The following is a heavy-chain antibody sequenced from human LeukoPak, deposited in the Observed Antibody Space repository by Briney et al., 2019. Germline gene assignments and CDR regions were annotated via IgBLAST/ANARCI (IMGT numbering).Heavy chain of an antibody. CDR2: INHSGST. D-gene: IGHD3-10*01. CDR1: GESFNNYY. V-gene: IGHV4-34*01. Sequence: PSETLSLTCAVYGESFNNYYWTWIRQSPGKGLEWIGEINHSGSTNYNLSLKSRVTISVDPSKNQFSLKLTSVIAADTALYYCARAGWFGELYGPLDFWGQGTLVTVSS. CDR3: ARAGWFGELYGPLDF. J-gene: IGHJ4*02.